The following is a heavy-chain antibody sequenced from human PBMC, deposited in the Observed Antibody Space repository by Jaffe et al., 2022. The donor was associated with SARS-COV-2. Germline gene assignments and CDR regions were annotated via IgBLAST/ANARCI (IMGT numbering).Heavy chain of an antibody. CDR1: GFTFSSYG. V-gene: IGHV3-33*01. CDR3: ARDYYGGNSFDYYYGMDV. Sequence: QVQLVESGGGVVQPGRSLRLSCAASGFTFSSYGMHWVRQAPGKGLEWVAVIWYDGSNKYYADSVKGRFTISRDNSKNTLYLQMNSLRAEDTAVYYCARDYYGGNSFDYYYGMDVWGQGTTVTVSS. CDR2: IWYDGSNK. D-gene: IGHD4-17*01. J-gene: IGHJ6*02.